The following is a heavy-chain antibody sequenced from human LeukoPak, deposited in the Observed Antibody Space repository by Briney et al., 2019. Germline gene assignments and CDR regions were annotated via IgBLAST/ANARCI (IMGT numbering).Heavy chain of an antibody. CDR2: ISYDGSNK. D-gene: IGHD1-26*01. J-gene: IGHJ5*02. CDR1: GFTFSSYG. V-gene: IGHV3-30*03. Sequence: GGSLRLSCAASGFTFSSYGMHWVRQAPGKGLEWVALISYDGSNKYYADSVKGRFTISRDNSKNTLYLQMNSLRAEDTAVYYCARDLGVGATVWWFDPWGQGTLVTVSS. CDR3: ARDLGVGATVWWFDP.